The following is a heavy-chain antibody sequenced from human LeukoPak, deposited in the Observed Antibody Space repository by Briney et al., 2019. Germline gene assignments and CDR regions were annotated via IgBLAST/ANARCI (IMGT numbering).Heavy chain of an antibody. Sequence: GEPLKTSCKASGYTFINYWIAWVRQMPEKDLELMGLIYPGDSDTRYSPSFQAHVTISADKSINTAYRQWNILEASDTATYYCARQANHCSGNSCSALYFDSWGQGTLVTVSS. CDR1: GYTFINYW. V-gene: IGHV5-51*01. CDR2: IYPGDSDT. J-gene: IGHJ4*02. D-gene: IGHD2-15*01. CDR3: ARQANHCSGNSCSALYFDS.